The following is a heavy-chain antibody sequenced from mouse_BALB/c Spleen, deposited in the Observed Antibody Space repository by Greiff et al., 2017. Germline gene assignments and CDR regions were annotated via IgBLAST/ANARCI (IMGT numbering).Heavy chain of an antibody. CDR1: GFTFSSFG. CDR2: ISSGSSTI. V-gene: IGHV5-17*02. D-gene: IGHD3-3*01. J-gene: IGHJ1*01. Sequence: EVQRVESGGGLVQPGGSRKLSCAASGFTFSSFGMHWVRQAPEKGLEWVAYISSGSSTIYYADTVKGRFTISRDNPKNTLFLQMTSLRSEDTAMYYCARWDRYFDVWGAGTTVTVSS. CDR3: ARWDRYFDV.